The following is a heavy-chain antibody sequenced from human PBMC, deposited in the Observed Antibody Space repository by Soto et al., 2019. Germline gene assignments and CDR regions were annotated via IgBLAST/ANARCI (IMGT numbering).Heavy chain of an antibody. CDR3: ARAPTRSYYYDSSGYYYDY. V-gene: IGHV1-18*01. J-gene: IGHJ4*02. Sequence: ASVKVSCKASGYTFTRSGISWVRQAPGQGLEWMGWISAYNGNTNYAQKLQGRVTMTTDTSTSTAYMELRSLRSDDTAVYYCARAPTRSYYYDSSGYYYDYWGQGTLVTVSS. D-gene: IGHD3-22*01. CDR1: GYTFTRSG. CDR2: ISAYNGNT.